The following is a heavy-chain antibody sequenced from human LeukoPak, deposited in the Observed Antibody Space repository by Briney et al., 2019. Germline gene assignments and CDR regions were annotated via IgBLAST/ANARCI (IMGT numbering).Heavy chain of an antibody. Sequence: SETLSLTCTVSGGFITSSSYYWGWIRQPPGKGLEWIGTIYYSGSTNYNPSLKSRVTMSIDTSKNEFSLSLNSVTAADTAVYYCVSGLRSWAHILGDHSDAFDMWGQGTMVAVSS. J-gene: IGHJ3*02. CDR3: VSGLRSWAHILGDHSDAFDM. CDR1: GGFITSSSYY. CDR2: IYYSGST. D-gene: IGHD1-26*01. V-gene: IGHV4-39*01.